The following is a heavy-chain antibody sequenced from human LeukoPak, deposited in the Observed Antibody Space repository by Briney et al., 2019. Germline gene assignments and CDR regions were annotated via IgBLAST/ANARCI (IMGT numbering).Heavy chain of an antibody. V-gene: IGHV1-8*03. CDR2: MNPNSGNT. CDR1: GGTLNSYV. CDR3: ARVTPYGDLDY. D-gene: IGHD4-17*01. J-gene: IGHJ4*02. Sequence: ASVKVSCKASGGTLNSYVISWVRQATGQGLEWMGWMNPNSGNTGYAQKFQGRVTITRNTSISTAYMELSSLRSEDTAVYYCARVTPYGDLDYWGQGTLVTVSS.